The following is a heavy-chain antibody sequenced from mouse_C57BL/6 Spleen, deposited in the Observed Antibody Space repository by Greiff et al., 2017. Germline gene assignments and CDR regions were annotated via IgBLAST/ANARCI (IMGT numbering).Heavy chain of an antibody. CDR1: GYAFSSYW. V-gene: IGHV1-80*01. Sequence: VQLQQSGAELVKPGASVKISCKASGYAFSSYWMNWVKQRPGKGLEWIGQIYPGDGATNYNGKFKGKATLTADKSSSTAYMQLSSLTSEDSAVYFCARSYYYGSSLPRYFDVWGTGTTVTVSS. J-gene: IGHJ1*03. CDR2: IYPGDGAT. D-gene: IGHD1-1*01. CDR3: ARSYYYGSSLPRYFDV.